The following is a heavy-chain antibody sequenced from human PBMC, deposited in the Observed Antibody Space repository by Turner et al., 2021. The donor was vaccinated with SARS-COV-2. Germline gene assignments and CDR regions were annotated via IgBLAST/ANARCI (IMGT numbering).Heavy chain of an antibody. CDR2: ISGSGVTT. J-gene: IGHJ4*02. V-gene: IGHV3-23*01. D-gene: IGHD3-16*01. Sequence: EVQLLESGGGLVQPGGSLRLSCAASGITSTSYSMSGVRQAPGKGLEWVSSISGSGVTTYYADSVKGRFTISRDSFNNMVYLQMNSLRADDMAVYYCAKGGWGAFDYWGQGILVIVSS. CDR1: GITSTSYS. CDR3: AKGGWGAFDY.